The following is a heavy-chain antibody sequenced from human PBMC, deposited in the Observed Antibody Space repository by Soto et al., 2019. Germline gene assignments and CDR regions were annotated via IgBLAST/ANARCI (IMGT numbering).Heavy chain of an antibody. D-gene: IGHD3-10*01. CDR1: GYTLTIYV. V-gene: IGHV1-18*01. J-gene: IGHJ4*02. CDR2: ISAYNGNT. CDR3: ARETMVRGVIITPAYFAY. Sequence: SVNGSCKASGYTLTIYVISCLRLAHEQGLEWMGWISAYNGNTNYAQKLQGRVTMTTDTSTSTAYMELRSLRSDDTAVYYCARETMVRGVIITPAYFAYWGQGTLVTVSS.